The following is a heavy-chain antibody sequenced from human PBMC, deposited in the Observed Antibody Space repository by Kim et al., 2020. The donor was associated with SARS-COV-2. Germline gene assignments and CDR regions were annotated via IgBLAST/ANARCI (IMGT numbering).Heavy chain of an antibody. D-gene: IGHD6-25*01. V-gene: IGHV3-23*01. Sequence: ADSVKGRFTISRDNSKKSVYLQMRRLRAEDTAVFYCAKDPAAVPYWFFDLWGRGTPVTVSS. CDR3: AKDPAAVPYWFFDL. J-gene: IGHJ2*01.